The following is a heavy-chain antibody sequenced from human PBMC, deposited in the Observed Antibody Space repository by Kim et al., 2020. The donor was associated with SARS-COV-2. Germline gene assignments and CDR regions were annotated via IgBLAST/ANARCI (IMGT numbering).Heavy chain of an antibody. Sequence: RYQSDSVKGRFTMSRDNAKNSLYLQMNRLRDEDTAVYYCARNTVVKGYGYWGQGTLITVSS. J-gene: IGHJ4*02. CDR2: R. CDR3: ARNTVVKGYGY. D-gene: IGHD2-15*01. V-gene: IGHV3-48*02.